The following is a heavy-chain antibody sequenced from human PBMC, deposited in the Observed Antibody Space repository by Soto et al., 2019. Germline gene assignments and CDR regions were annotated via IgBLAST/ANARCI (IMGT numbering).Heavy chain of an antibody. CDR2: ISGSGGTT. CDR1: GLSFSNYA. J-gene: IGHJ6*03. Sequence: PGGSLRLSCAASGLSFSNYAMTWVRQAPGKGLEWVSGISGSGGTTFYAGSVKGRFAISRDNSKNTLYLQMNSLRAEDTALYYCALRYCSRTTCPLLNSYFYIDVWGKGTTVTGSS. D-gene: IGHD2-2*01. V-gene: IGHV3-23*01. CDR3: ALRYCSRTTCPLLNSYFYIDV.